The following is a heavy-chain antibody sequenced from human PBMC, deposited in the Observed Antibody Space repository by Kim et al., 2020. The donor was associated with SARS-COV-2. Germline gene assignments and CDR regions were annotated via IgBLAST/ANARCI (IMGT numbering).Heavy chain of an antibody. Sequence: GGSLRLSCAASGFTFSSYWMSWVRQAPGKGLEWVANVKQDGSERNYVDSVKGRFTISRDNAKNSLYLQMDSLRVEDTAVYYCARGSGSYYIHWGQATLVTVAS. CDR1: GFTFSSYW. D-gene: IGHD3-10*01. CDR2: VKQDGSER. V-gene: IGHV3-7*01. J-gene: IGHJ4*02. CDR3: ARGSGSYYIH.